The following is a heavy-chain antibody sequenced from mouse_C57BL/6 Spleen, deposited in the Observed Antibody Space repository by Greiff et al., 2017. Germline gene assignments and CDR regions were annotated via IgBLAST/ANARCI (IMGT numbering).Heavy chain of an antibody. D-gene: IGHD1-1*01. J-gene: IGHJ1*03. Sequence: VQLKQSGPELVKPGASVKIPCKASGYTFTDYNMDWVKQSHGKSLEWIGDINPNNGGTIYNQKFKGKATLTVDKSSSTAYMELRSLTSEDTAVYYCAREGTTVVPWYFDVWGTGTTVTVSS. CDR2: INPNNGGT. CDR3: AREGTTVVPWYFDV. V-gene: IGHV1-18*01. CDR1: GYTFTDYN.